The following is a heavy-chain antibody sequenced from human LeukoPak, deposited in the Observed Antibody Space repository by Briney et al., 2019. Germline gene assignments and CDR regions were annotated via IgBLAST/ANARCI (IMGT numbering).Heavy chain of an antibody. J-gene: IGHJ5*02. CDR3: ARHSQPKQYRGWFDP. Sequence: SETLSLTCTVSAGSITNYYWSWIRQPPGKGLECIGYIYYSGSTNYNPSLKSRVTISLHTSKNQFSLKLSSVTAADTAVYYCARHSQPKQYRGWFDPCCQGTLVTVSS. CDR2: IYYSGST. CDR1: AGSITNYY. V-gene: IGHV4-59*08. D-gene: IGHD3-10*01.